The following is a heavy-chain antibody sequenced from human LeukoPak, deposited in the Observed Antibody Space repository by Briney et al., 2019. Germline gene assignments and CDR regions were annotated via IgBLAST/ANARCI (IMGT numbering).Heavy chain of an antibody. D-gene: IGHD6-13*01. V-gene: IGHV3-21*01. CDR2: IRSSSSYI. Sequence: GGSLRLSCAAPGFTFSSYSMTWVRQAPGKGLELDSSIRSSSSYIYYADSVKGRFTISRDNAKHSLYLQLNSLRAEDTAVYYCARERLLRQLGSYMDVWGKGTTVTVSS. J-gene: IGHJ6*03. CDR3: ARERLLRQLGSYMDV. CDR1: GFTFSSYS.